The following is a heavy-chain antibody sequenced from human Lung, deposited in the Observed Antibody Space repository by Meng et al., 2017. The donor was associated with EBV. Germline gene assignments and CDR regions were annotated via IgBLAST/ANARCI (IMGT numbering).Heavy chain of an antibody. J-gene: IGHJ4*02. CDR2: IYHRGST. D-gene: IGHD6-13*01. V-gene: IGHV4-4*02. CDR3: ARARSIAAAVIDY. Sequence: HGQQQVPAAGVVKISGTRSTACAGCGGSISSSKWWSWVRQPPGKGLEWMGEIYHRGSTNYNPSLKSRVAISVDKSKNQFSLKLRSVTAADTAVYYCARARSIAAAVIDYWGQGTLVTVSS. CDR1: GGSISSSKW.